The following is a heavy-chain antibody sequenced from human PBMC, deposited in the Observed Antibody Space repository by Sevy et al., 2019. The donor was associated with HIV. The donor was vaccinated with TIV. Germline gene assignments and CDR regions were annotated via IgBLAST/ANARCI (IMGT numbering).Heavy chain of an antibody. V-gene: IGHV4-59*01. CDR2: IHYTGNT. J-gene: IGHJ5*02. CDR3: ARAPPVRRGDDSLNWFAP. D-gene: IGHD5-12*01. Sequence: SETLSLTCTVSGGSISAYYWSWIRQPPGKGLEWIGYIHYTGNTKYNPSLESRVTISVDTSKNQFSLKLSSVTAADTAIYYCARAPPVRRGDDSLNWFAPWGQGTLVTVSS. CDR1: GGSISAYY.